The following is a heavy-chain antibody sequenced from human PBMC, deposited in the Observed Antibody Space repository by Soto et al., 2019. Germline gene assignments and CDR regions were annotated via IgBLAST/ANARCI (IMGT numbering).Heavy chain of an antibody. CDR3: ARDPSMVRGVRGLTSWFDP. CDR1: GGSFSGYY. CDR2: INHSGST. J-gene: IGHJ5*02. Sequence: SETLSLTCAVYGGSFSGYYWSWIRQPPGKGLEWIGEINHSGSTNYNPSLKSRATISVDTSKNQFSLKLSSVTAADTAVYYCARDPSMVRGVRGLTSWFDPWGQGTLVTVSS. V-gene: IGHV4-34*01. D-gene: IGHD3-10*01.